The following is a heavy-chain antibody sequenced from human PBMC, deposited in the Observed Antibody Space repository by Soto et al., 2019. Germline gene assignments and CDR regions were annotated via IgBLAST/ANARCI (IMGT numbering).Heavy chain of an antibody. CDR2: IIPIFGTA. D-gene: IGHD2-2*01. V-gene: IGHV1-69*13. J-gene: IGHJ4*02. CDR3: ARNTPKYCSSTSCSKYFDY. Sequence: SVKVSCKASGGTFSSYAISWVRQAPGQGLEWMGGIIPIFGTANYAQKFQGRVTITADESTSTAYMELSSLRSEDTAVYYCARNTPKYCSSTSCSKYFDYWGQGTLVTVSS. CDR1: GGTFSSYA.